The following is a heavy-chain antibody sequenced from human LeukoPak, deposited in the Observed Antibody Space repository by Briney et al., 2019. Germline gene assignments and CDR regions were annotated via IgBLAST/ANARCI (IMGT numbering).Heavy chain of an antibody. CDR3: ATGGYYYYGMDV. Sequence: GASVKVSCKASGYTLTELSMHWVRQAPGKGLEWMGGFDPEDGETIYAQKFQGRVTMTEDTSTDTAYMELSSLRSEDTAVYYCATGGYYYYGMDVWGQGITVTVSS. CDR2: FDPEDGET. V-gene: IGHV1-24*01. CDR1: GYTLTELS. J-gene: IGHJ6*02.